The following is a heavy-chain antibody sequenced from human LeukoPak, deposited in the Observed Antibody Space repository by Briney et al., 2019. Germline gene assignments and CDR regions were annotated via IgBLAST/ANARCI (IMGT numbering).Heavy chain of an antibody. CDR1: SGSITGYY. CDR2: IQYSGTT. CDR3: ARDSAAGTLDF. V-gene: IGHV4-59*01. Sequence: NPSETLSLTCTVSSGSITGYYWAWIRQPPGKGLEWIGYIQYSGTTEYNPSLASRASISVDTAKDQFSLNLRSVTAADTAVYYCARDSAAGTLDFWGQGTLVTVSS. J-gene: IGHJ4*02. D-gene: IGHD1-26*01.